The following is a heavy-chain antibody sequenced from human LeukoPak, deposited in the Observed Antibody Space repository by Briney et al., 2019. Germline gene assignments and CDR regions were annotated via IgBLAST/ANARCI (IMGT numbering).Heavy chain of an antibody. D-gene: IGHD1-26*01. Sequence: ASVKVSCKASGYTFTSYGISWVRQAPGQGLEWMGWISSYKSNTNYAQKFQGRVTMTTDTSTSTAYMELRSLRSDDTAVYYCAKDIYSAFDIWGQGTMVTVSS. CDR1: GYTFTSYG. V-gene: IGHV1-18*01. CDR3: AKDIYSAFDI. CDR2: ISSYKSNT. J-gene: IGHJ3*02.